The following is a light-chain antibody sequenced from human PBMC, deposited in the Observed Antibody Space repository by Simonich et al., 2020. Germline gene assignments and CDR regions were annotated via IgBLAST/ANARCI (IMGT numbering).Light chain of an antibody. CDR2: DAS. Sequence: EIVMTQSPATLSVSPGERATLSCRASQSVSSNLAWYQQKPGQAPRLLIYDASKRATGIPARFSGSGSGTDFTLTISSLEPEDFAVYYCQQRSNWPPIFTFGPGTKVDIK. J-gene: IGKJ3*01. CDR3: QQRSNWPPIFT. CDR1: QSVSSN. V-gene: IGKV3-11*01.